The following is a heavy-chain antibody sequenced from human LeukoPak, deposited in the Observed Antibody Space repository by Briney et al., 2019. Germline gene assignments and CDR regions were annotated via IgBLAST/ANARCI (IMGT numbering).Heavy chain of an antibody. V-gene: IGHV3-30-3*01. D-gene: IGHD5-18*01. Sequence: GGSLRLSCAASGFTFSSYAMHWVRQAPGKGLEWVAVISYDGSNKYYADSVKGRFTISRDNSKNTLYLQMNSLRAEDTAVYYCARDAAGTAMGTGLFDYWGQGTLVTVSS. J-gene: IGHJ4*02. CDR2: ISYDGSNK. CDR1: GFTFSSYA. CDR3: ARDAAGTAMGTGLFDY.